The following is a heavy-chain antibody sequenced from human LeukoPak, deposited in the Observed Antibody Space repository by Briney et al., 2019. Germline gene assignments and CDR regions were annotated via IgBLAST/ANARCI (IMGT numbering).Heavy chain of an antibody. CDR2: ISSSGSTI. Sequence: GGSLRLSCAASGFSFTSYEMNWVRQAPGKGLEWVSYISSSGSTIYYADSVKGRFTISRDNAKNSLYLQMNSLRAEDTALYYCARGSGSYYNDNFDYWGQGTLVTVSS. D-gene: IGHD3-10*01. CDR1: GFSFTSYE. J-gene: IGHJ4*02. CDR3: ARGSGSYYNDNFDY. V-gene: IGHV3-48*03.